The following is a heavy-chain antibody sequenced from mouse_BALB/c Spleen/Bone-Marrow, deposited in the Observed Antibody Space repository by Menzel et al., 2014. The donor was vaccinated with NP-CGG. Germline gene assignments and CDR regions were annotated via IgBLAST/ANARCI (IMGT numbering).Heavy chain of an antibody. V-gene: IGHV2-2*02. CDR1: GFSLTSYG. J-gene: IGHJ3*01. CDR3: DRNSRGYGNSFAY. Sequence: VKLMESGPGLVQPSQSLSITCTASGFSLTSYGVHWVRQSPGKGLEWLGVIWRGGSTDYNAAFISRLSISKDNSKSQVFFKMSSLQANDTAIYYCDRNSRGYGNSFAYWGQGTLVTVSA. CDR2: IWRGGST. D-gene: IGHD2-10*02.